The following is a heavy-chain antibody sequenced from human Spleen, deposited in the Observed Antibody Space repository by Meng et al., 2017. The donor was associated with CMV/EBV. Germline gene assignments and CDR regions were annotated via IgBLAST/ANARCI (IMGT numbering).Heavy chain of an antibody. D-gene: IGHD3-3*01. CDR2: INPNSGGT. CDR1: TVRGDY. V-gene: IGHV1-2*02. CDR3: ARDQGYDFWSGSTYYFDY. Sequence: TVRGDYMHWVRQAPGQGLEGMGWINPNSGGTNYAQKFQGRVTMTRDTSISTAYMELSRLRSDDTAIYYCARDQGYDFWSGSTYYFDYWGQGTLVTVSS. J-gene: IGHJ4*02.